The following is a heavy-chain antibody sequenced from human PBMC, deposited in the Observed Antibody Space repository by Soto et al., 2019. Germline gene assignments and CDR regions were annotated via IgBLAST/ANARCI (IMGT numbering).Heavy chain of an antibody. CDR3: ARLRIAVASNWFDP. J-gene: IGHJ5*02. CDR1: GFTFSSYE. Sequence: LRLSCAASGFTFSSYEMNWVRQAPGKGLEWVSYISSSGSTIYYADSVKGRFTISRDNAKNSLYLQMNSLRAEDTAVYYCARLRIAVASNWFDPWGQGTLVTVSS. CDR2: ISSSGSTI. V-gene: IGHV3-48*03. D-gene: IGHD6-19*01.